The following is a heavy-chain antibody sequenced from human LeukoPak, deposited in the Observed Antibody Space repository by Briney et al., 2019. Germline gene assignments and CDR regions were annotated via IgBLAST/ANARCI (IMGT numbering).Heavy chain of an antibody. CDR3: ARDSGQQLVENNWFDP. CDR2: IWYDGSNK. V-gene: IGHV3-33*08. D-gene: IGHD6-13*01. Sequence: PGGSLRLSCAASGFTFSSYAMHWVRQAPGKGLEWVAVIWYDGSNKYYADSVKGRFTISRDNSKNTLYLQMNSLRAEDTAVYYCARDSGQQLVENNWFDPWGQGTLVTVSS. CDR1: GFTFSSYA. J-gene: IGHJ5*02.